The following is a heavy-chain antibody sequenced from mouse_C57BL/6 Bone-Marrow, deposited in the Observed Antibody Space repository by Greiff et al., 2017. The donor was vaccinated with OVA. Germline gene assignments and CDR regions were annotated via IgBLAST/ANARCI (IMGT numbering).Heavy chain of an antibody. CDR2: IWSGGSN. J-gene: IGHJ3*01. D-gene: IGHD1-1*01. CDR1: GFSLPSYG. V-gene: IGHV2-2*01. CDR3: ARNWHYGSIFAWFAY. Sequence: VQLQESGPGLVKPSQSLSITCTVSGFSLPSYGVPWVRQSPGKGLEWLGVIWSGGSNDYNAAFITRLSISTANSKSQVYFKMTRLRADDTVIYDCARNWHYGSIFAWFAYWGQGTLVTVSA.